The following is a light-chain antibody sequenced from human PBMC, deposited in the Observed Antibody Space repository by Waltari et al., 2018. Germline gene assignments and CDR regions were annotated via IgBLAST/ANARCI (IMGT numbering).Light chain of an antibody. CDR1: NGIWGLCL. CDR3: CSYTPSHWV. J-gene: IGLJ3*02. CDR2: DVT. V-gene: IGLV2-14*03. Sequence: SALTPPSPLSWASGPAIHNLLTCNRNGIWGLCLGSWYPQHPGHAPQLIIFDVTNPPSGVSDRFSGSKSGNTASLTISGLQPDDEADYYCCSYTPSHWVFGGGTSLTVL.